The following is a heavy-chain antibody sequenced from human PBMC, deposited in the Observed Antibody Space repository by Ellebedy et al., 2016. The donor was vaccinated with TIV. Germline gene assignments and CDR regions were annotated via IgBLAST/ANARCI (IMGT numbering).Heavy chain of an antibody. D-gene: IGHD5-24*01. V-gene: IGHV5-51*01. CDR1: GYSFTSYW. CDR2: IYPGDSDT. J-gene: IGHJ3*02. Sequence: GESLKISXKGSGYSFTSYWIGWVRQMPGKGLEWMGIIYPGDSDTTYSPSFQGQVTVSADKSINTAYLQWNSLKASDTAMYYCARRPPLWLQSPTGAFDIWGQGTMVTVSS. CDR3: ARRPPLWLQSPTGAFDI.